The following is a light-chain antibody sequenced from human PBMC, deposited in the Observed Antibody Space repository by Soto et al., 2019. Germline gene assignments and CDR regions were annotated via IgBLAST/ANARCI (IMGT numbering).Light chain of an antibody. CDR3: QTWGTGIWV. CDR2: LNSDGSH. J-gene: IGLJ3*02. V-gene: IGLV4-69*01. CDR1: SGHSSYA. Sequence: QAVVTQSPSASASLGASVKLTCTLSSGHSSYAIAWHQQQPEKGPRFLMKLNSDGSHSKGDGIPDRFSGSSSGAERFLTISSLRSEDEADYYCQTWGTGIWVFGGGTKLTVL.